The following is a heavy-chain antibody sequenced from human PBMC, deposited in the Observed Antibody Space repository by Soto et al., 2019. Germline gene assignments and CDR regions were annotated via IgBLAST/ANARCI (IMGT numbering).Heavy chain of an antibody. CDR1: GYTFTAYY. V-gene: IGHV1-2*02. Sequence: ASVKVSCKASGYTFTAYYVHWVRQAPGQGLEWMGWVNPLTGDTTYAQKFEGRVTMTRDTSISTAYMELSRLRSVDTAIYYCARQQDRGIMAAGFDYWGQGTPVTVSS. J-gene: IGHJ4*02. CDR2: VNPLTGDT. CDR3: ARQQDRGIMAAGFDY. D-gene: IGHD1-26*01.